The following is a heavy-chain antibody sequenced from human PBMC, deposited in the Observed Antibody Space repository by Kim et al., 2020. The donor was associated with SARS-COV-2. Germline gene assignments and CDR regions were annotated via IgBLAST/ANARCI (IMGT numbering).Heavy chain of an antibody. V-gene: IGHV1-69*04. CDR3: ARDSPYYYDDLSLFDY. D-gene: IGHD3-22*01. Sequence: KCQGKVTITADKSTSTAYMELSSLRSEDTAVYYCARDSPYYYDDLSLFDYWGQGTLVTVSS. J-gene: IGHJ4*02.